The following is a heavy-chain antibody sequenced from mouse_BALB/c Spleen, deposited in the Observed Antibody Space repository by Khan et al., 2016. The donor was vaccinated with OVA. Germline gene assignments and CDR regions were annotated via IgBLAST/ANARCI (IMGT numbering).Heavy chain of an antibody. D-gene: IGHD2-3*01. CDR1: GYTFTSYW. J-gene: IGHJ1*01. Sequence: QIQLVQSGAELARPGASVKLSCKASGYTFTSYWMQWVKQRPGQGLEWIGAIYPGDGDTRYTQKFKGKATLTADKSSSTVYMQLSTLPSEDSAFFYGARTGGPYDGYFVYIDVWGAGTTVTVSS. CDR2: IYPGDGDT. CDR3: ARTGGPYDGYFVYIDV. V-gene: IGHV1-87*01.